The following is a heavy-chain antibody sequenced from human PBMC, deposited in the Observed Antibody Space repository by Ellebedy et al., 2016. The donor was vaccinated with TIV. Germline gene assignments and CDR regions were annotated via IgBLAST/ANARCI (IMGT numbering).Heavy chain of an antibody. CDR1: GSPFSRYG. Sequence: GESLKIPCSASGSPFSRYGRQCVRQAPGKRLEWVAVIWSDGSYIYYAESVKGRFSICRDNPTNTLYLQMNSLRVEDTGDYYCARLGKGRDGYYNYTMDVWGQGTTVTVSS. J-gene: IGHJ6*02. D-gene: IGHD5-24*01. CDR3: ARLGKGRDGYYNYTMDV. V-gene: IGHV3-33*01. CDR2: IWSDGSYI.